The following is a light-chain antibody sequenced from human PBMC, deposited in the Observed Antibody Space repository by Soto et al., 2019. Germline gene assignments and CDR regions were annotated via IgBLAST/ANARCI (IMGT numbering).Light chain of an antibody. Sequence: EIVMTHSPATLSVSPGERATLSCRASQSVSSNLAWYQQKPGQAPRLLIYGASTRATGIPARFSGSGSGTEFTLTISSLQSEDFAVYYWQQYNNWPPWTFGQGTKVEIK. CDR2: GAS. CDR1: QSVSSN. J-gene: IGKJ1*01. V-gene: IGKV3-15*01. CDR3: QQYNNWPPWT.